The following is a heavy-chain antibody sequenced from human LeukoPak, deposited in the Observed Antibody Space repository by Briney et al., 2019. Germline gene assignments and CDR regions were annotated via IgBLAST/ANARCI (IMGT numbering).Heavy chain of an antibody. CDR3: ARDIGNYDILTGYYYYFDY. J-gene: IGHJ4*02. CDR1: GGSISSYY. CDR2: IYTSGST. D-gene: IGHD3-9*01. V-gene: IGHV4-4*07. Sequence: SETLSLTCTVSGGSISSYYWSWIRQPAGKGLEWIGRIYTSGSTNYNPSLKSRVTMSVDTSKNQFSLKLSSVTAAGTAVYYCARDIGNYDILTGYYYYFDYWGQGTLVTVSS.